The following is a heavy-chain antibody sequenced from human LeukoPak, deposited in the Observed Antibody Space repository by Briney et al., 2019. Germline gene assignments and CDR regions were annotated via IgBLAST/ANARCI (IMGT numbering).Heavy chain of an antibody. V-gene: IGHV3-11*04. D-gene: IGHD3-3*01. J-gene: IGHJ4*02. CDR3: ARDVEAGDFWSGTANDY. Sequence: PGGSLRLSCAASGFTFSDYYMSWIRQAPGKGLEWVSYISSSGSTIYYADSVKGRFTISRDNAKNSLYLKMNSLRGGDTAVYYCARDVEAGDFWSGTANDYWGQGTLVTVSS. CDR1: GFTFSDYY. CDR2: ISSSGSTI.